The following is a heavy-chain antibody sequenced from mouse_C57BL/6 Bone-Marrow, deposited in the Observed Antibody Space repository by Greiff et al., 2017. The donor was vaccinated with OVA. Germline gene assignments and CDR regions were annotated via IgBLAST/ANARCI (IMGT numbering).Heavy chain of an antibody. CDR1: GYAFTNYL. D-gene: IGHD1-1*01. Sequence: VQLQQSGAELVRPGTSVKVSCKASGYAFTNYLIEWVKQRPGQGLEWIGVINPGSGGTNYNEKFKGKATLTADKSSSTAYMQLSSLTSEDSAVXFCSRKTTVGALDYWGQGTTLTVSS. J-gene: IGHJ2*01. V-gene: IGHV1-54*01. CDR3: SRKTTVGALDY. CDR2: INPGSGGT.